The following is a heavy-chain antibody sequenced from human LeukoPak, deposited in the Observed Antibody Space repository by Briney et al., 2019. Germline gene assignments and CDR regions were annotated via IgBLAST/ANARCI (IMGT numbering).Heavy chain of an antibody. CDR2: IRYDGSNK. CDR1: GFTFSSYG. D-gene: IGHD6-6*01. J-gene: IGHJ4*02. V-gene: IGHV3-30*02. Sequence: GGSLRLSCAASGFTFSSYGMHWVRQAPGKGLEWVAFIRYDGSNKYYADSVKGRFTISRDNSKNTLYMQMNSLRAEDTAVYYCAKDGWRYGSSDPAHFDYWGQGTLVTVSS. CDR3: AKDGWRYGSSDPAHFDY.